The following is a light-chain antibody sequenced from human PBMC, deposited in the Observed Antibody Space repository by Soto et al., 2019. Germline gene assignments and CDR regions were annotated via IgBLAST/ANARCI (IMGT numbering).Light chain of an antibody. CDR3: QEYNSYWT. Sequence: DIPMTQSPSSLSSSVGDRVTLTFRASRSISDWLAWYQQKPGKAPKLLIYKASTLESGVPSRFSGSGSGTEFTLTISSLQPDDFATYYCQEYNSYWTFGQGTKVDI. J-gene: IGKJ1*01. CDR1: RSISDW. CDR2: KAS. V-gene: IGKV1-5*03.